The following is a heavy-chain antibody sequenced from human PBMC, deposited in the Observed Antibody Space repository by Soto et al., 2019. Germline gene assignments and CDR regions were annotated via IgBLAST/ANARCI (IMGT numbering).Heavy chain of an antibody. D-gene: IGHD3-22*01. CDR2: IYLDDDK. CDR1: GFSLSTSGVG. Sequence: QITLNESGPTLVKPTQTLTLTCTFSGFSLSTSGVGVGWIRQPQGKALGWLALIYLDDDKRYSPSLKSRLAIPNDIHKNQVALTMTNIDPVDTATYYCAHLLSSDYYPHFDQWGQGPLVTVSS. CDR3: AHLLSSDYYPHFDQ. V-gene: IGHV2-5*02. J-gene: IGHJ4*02.